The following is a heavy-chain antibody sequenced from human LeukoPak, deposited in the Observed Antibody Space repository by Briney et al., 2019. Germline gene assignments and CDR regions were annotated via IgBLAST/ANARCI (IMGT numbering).Heavy chain of an antibody. CDR1: GSTFTRYY. Sequence: ASVTVSCKASGSTFTRYYIHWVRQAPGQGLDWMGMINPSRGSTMFAQMFQDRVTMTRDTSTSAVYMELSSLTSEDTAMYYCARTYSSSWSYCDSWGQGTLVTVSS. CDR2: INPSRGST. CDR3: ARTYSSSWSYCDS. J-gene: IGHJ4*02. V-gene: IGHV1-46*01. D-gene: IGHD6-13*01.